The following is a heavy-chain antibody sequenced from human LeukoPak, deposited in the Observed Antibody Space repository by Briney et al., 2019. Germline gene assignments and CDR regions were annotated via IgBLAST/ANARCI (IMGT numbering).Heavy chain of an antibody. CDR2: MYTSGNT. D-gene: IGHD6-19*01. CDR3: AREPVTGTSNFFDS. V-gene: IGHV4-4*07. Sequence: PSETLSLTCTVSGGSISTYYWSWIRQPAGKGLEWIGRMYTSGNTNYNPSLKSRVTMSVDTSEKQFSLRLSSVTAADTAVYYCAREPVTGTSNFFDSWGQGTLVTVSS. CDR1: GGSISTYY. J-gene: IGHJ4*02.